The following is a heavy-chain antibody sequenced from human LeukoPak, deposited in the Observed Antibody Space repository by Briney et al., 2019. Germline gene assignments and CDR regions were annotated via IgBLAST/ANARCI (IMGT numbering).Heavy chain of an antibody. D-gene: IGHD4-17*01. J-gene: IGHJ4*02. V-gene: IGHV1-69*13. CDR3: ARNYGDYCYDY. Sequence: ASVTVSFTASGGTFSIYAISWVRQAPGQGLEWMGGIIPIFGTANYAQKFQGRVTITADESTSTAYMELSSLRSEDTAVYYCARNYGDYCYDYWGQGTLVTVSS. CDR2: IIPIFGTA. CDR1: GGTFSIYA.